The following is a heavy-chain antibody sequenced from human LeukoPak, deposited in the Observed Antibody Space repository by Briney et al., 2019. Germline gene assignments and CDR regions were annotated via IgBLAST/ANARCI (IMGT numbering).Heavy chain of an antibody. V-gene: IGHV3-23*01. Sequence: GGSLRLSCAASGFTFSSYGMSWVRQAPGKGLEWVSAISGSGGSTYYADSVKGRFTISRDNSKNTLYLQMNSLRAEDTAVYYCAKDWGYTYYYDSSGYPPGDYWGQGTLVTVSS. CDR2: ISGSGGST. J-gene: IGHJ4*02. D-gene: IGHD3-22*01. CDR3: AKDWGYTYYYDSSGYPPGDY. CDR1: GFTFSSYG.